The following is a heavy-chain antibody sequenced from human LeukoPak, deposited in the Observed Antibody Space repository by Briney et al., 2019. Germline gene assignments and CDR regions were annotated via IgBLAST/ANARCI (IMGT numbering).Heavy chain of an antibody. CDR1: GGSFSGYY. CDR3: ARLAYAPSGGYSDY. D-gene: IGHD3-22*01. J-gene: IGHJ4*02. CDR2: INHSGST. Sequence: PSETLSLTCAVYGGSFSGYYWSWIRQPPGKGLEGIGEINHSGSTNYNPSLKSRVTISVDTSKNQFSLKLSSVTAADTAVYYCARLAYAPSGGYSDYWGQGTLVTVSS. V-gene: IGHV4-34*01.